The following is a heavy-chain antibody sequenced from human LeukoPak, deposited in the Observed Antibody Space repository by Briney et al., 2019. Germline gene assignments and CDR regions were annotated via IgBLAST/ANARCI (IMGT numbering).Heavy chain of an antibody. CDR3: ARDMTGSGWNDAFDI. V-gene: IGHV4-61*02. Sequence: SETLSLTCTVSGASISSDSYYWSWIRQPAGKGLEWIGRIYSSGNTNYNPALMSRVPISLDTSKNQLSLSLSSVTAADTAVYYCARDMTGSGWNDAFDIWGQGTMVTVSS. D-gene: IGHD6-19*01. CDR1: GASISSDSYY. J-gene: IGHJ3*02. CDR2: IYSSGNT.